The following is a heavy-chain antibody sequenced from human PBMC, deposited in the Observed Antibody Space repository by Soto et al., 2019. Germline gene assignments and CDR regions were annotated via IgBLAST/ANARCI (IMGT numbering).Heavy chain of an antibody. CDR3: ARGWAVTTPGAIYSYGMDV. V-gene: IGHV4-31*03. D-gene: IGHD4-17*01. J-gene: IGHJ6*02. CDR2: IYYGGST. CDR1: GGSISSGGYY. Sequence: SETLSLTCTVSGGSISSGGYYWSWIRQHPGKGLEWIGYIYYGGSTYYNPSLKSRVTISVDTSKNQFSLKLSSVTAADTAVYYCARGWAVTTPGAIYSYGMDVWGQGTTVTVSS.